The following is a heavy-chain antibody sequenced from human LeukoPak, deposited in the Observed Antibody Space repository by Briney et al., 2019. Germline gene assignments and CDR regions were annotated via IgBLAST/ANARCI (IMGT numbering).Heavy chain of an antibody. CDR1: ADSINSPNYY. J-gene: IGHJ3*01. V-gene: IGHV4-39*02. Sequence: PSETLSLTCAVSADSINSPNYYWGWVRQPPGKGLEWIGTIHHTRGTYYNPSLNSRVTISMETSKNVFSLELRSVTATDTAMYFCARRANIVFGLAVMFGAALDVWGQGTMVTVSS. D-gene: IGHD3/OR15-3a*01. CDR2: IHHTRGT. CDR3: ARRANIVFGLAVMFGAALDV.